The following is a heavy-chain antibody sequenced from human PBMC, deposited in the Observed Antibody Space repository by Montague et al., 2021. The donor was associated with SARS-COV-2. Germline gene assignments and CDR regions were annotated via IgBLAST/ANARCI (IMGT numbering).Heavy chain of an antibody. J-gene: IGHJ4*02. CDR2: IYYSGTT. CDR1: SGSIISSGYY. D-gene: IGHD3-10*01. Sequence: SETLSLTCSVSSGSIISSGYYWGWIRQPPGKELEWIGNIYYSGTTYYNPSLQSRGTISVDTSKNHLSLRLSSVTAVDTAVYFCARGMIRGVTTRFDYWGQGSQVTVSS. CDR3: ARGMIRGVTTRFDY. V-gene: IGHV4-39*02.